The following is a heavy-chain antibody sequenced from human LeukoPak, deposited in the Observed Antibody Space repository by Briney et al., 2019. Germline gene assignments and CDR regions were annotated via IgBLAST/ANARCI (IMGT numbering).Heavy chain of an antibody. CDR1: GGSISSYY. Sequence: SETLSLTCTVSGGSISSYYWSWVRQPPGKGLEWMGYIYYSGSTNYNPSLKSRVTISVDTSKNQFSLKLSSVTAADTAVYYCARVGYYYDSSGFYDYWGQGTLVTVSS. CDR2: IYYSGST. D-gene: IGHD3-22*01. V-gene: IGHV4-59*01. J-gene: IGHJ4*02. CDR3: ARVGYYYDSSGFYDY.